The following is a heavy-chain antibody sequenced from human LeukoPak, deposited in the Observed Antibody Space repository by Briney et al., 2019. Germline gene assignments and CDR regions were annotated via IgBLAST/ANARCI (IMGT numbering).Heavy chain of an antibody. CDR2: IRYDGSNK. V-gene: IGHV3-30*02. Sequence: GGSLRLSCAASGFTFSSYGMHWVRQAPGKGLEWVAFIRYDGSNKYYADSVKGRFTISRDNSKNTLYLQMNSLRAEDTAVHYCAKDAPNYYGSGSYPDYWGQGTLVTVSS. J-gene: IGHJ4*02. CDR3: AKDAPNYYGSGSYPDY. D-gene: IGHD3-10*01. CDR1: GFTFSSYG.